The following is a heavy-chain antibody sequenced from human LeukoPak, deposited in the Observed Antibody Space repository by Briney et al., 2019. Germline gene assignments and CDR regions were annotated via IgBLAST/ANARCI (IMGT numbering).Heavy chain of an antibody. V-gene: IGHV3-9*01. D-gene: IGHD6-13*01. CDR1: GFTFDDYA. CDR2: ISWNSGSI. CDR3: AKDIAAAVRSDGMDV. Sequence: GGSLRLSCAASGFTFDDYAMHWVRQAPGKGLEWVSGISWNSGSIGYADSVKGRFTISRDNAKNSLYLQMNSLRAEDTALYYCAKDIAAAVRSDGMDVWGQGTTVTVSS. J-gene: IGHJ6*02.